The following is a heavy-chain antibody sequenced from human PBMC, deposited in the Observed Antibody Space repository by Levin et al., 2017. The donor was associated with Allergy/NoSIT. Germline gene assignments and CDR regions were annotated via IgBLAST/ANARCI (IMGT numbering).Heavy chain of an antibody. CDR2: ISWNSGSI. V-gene: IGHV3-9*01. CDR3: AKAFDIGLRWQWDY. J-gene: IGHJ4*02. Sequence: GGSLRLSCAASGFTFDDYAMHWVRQAPGKGLEWVSGISWNSGSIGYADSVKGRFTISRDNAKNSLYLQMNSLRAEDTALYYCAKAFDIGLRWQWDYWGQGTLVTVSS. D-gene: IGHD4-23*01. CDR1: GFTFDDYA.